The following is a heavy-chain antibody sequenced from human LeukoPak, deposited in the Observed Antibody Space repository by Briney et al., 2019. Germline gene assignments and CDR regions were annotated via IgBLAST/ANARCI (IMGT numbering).Heavy chain of an antibody. D-gene: IGHD6-13*01. Sequence: GGSLRLSCAASGFTFSSYEMNWVRQAPGKGLEWVSYISSSGSTIYYADSVKGRFTISRDNAKNSLYLQMNSLRAEDTAVYYCARTPDYSSSWVFDYWGQGTLVTVSS. CDR1: GFTFSSYE. CDR3: ARTPDYSSSWVFDY. CDR2: ISSSGSTI. J-gene: IGHJ4*02. V-gene: IGHV3-48*03.